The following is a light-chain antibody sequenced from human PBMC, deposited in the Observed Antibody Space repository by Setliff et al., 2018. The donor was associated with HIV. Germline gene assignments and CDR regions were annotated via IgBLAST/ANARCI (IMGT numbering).Light chain of an antibody. V-gene: IGLV2-8*01. J-gene: IGLJ1*01. CDR1: SSDVGGYNF. CDR3: SSYAGSNSYV. Sequence: QSALAQPPSASGSPGHSVTISCTGTSSDVGGYNFVSWYQHHPGKAPKLMIYEVSKRPSGVPDRFSGSKSGNTASQTVSGLQAEDEADYYCSSYAGSNSYVFGTGTKVTVL. CDR2: EVS.